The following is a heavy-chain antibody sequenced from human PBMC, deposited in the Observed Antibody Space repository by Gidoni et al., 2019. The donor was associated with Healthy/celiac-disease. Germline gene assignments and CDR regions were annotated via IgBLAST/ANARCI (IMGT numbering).Heavy chain of an antibody. V-gene: IGHV3-9*01. D-gene: IGHD2-15*01. CDR1: GFTFDYYA. Sequence: EVQLVESGGGLLQPGRSLGRSCAAAGFTFDYYAIHWVRQAPGKGLEWVSCISWNSGSIGYADSVNGRFIISRDNAKNSLYLQMNSLRAEDTALYYCAKDIGAAVVAATHYYYYGMDVWGQGTTVTVSS. CDR3: AKDIGAAVVAATHYYYYGMDV. J-gene: IGHJ6*02. CDR2: ISWNSGSI.